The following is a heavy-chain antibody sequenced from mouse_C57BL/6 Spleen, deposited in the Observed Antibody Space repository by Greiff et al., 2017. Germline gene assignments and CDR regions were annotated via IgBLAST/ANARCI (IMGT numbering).Heavy chain of an antibody. Sequence: VKLLESGAELARPGASVKLSCKASGYTFTSYGISWVKQRTGQGLEWIGEIYPRSGNTYYNEKFKGKATLTADKSSSTAYMELRSLTSENSAVYFGADDYGSSLFDYWGQGTPLTVSA. CDR3: ADDYGSSLFDY. J-gene: IGHJ2*01. D-gene: IGHD1-1*01. V-gene: IGHV1-81*01. CDR2: IYPRSGNT. CDR1: GYTFTSYG.